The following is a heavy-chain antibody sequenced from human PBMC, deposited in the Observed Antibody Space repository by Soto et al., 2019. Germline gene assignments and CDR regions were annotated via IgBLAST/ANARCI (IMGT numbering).Heavy chain of an antibody. CDR1: GFTFSSYW. J-gene: IGHJ4*02. CDR2: INSDGSST. D-gene: IGHD6-13*01. CDR3: ARQLEIAKTIDY. Sequence: GGSLRLSCAASGFTFSSYWMHWVRQAPGKGLVWVSRINSDGSSTSYADSVKGRFIISRDNAKNTLYLQMNSLRAEDTAVYYCARQLEIAKTIDYWGQGTLVTVSS. V-gene: IGHV3-74*01.